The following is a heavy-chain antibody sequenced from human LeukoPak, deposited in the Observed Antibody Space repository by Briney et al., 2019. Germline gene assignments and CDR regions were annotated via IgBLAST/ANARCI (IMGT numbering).Heavy chain of an antibody. D-gene: IGHD3-3*01. V-gene: IGHV1-69*13. Sequence: ASVKVPCKASGGTFSSYAINWVRQAPGQGLEWMGGIIPIFGTANYAQKFQGRVTITADESTSTAYMELSSLRSEDTAVYYCARGGSVLRFLESWGQGTLVTVSS. CDR1: GGTFSSYA. CDR2: IIPIFGTA. CDR3: ARGGSVLRFLES. J-gene: IGHJ4*02.